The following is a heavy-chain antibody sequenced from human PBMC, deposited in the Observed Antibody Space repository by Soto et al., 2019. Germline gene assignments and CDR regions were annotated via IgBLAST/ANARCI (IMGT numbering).Heavy chain of an antibody. CDR2: IYFNGNT. CDR1: AASFSKYY. J-gene: IGHJ4*02. D-gene: IGHD3-16*01. Sequence: SETLSLTCTVSAASFSKYYWTWIRQPPGKGLEWIGYIYFNGNTKYNPSLGGRLTISIDTSKKEFSLKLTSVTAADAAVYYCASVTFGGIVLAHWGQGTQVTVSS. V-gene: IGHV4-59*01. CDR3: ASVTFGGIVLAH.